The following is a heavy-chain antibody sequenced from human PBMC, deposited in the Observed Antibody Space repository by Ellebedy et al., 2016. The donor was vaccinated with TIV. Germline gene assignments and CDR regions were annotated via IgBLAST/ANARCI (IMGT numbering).Heavy chain of an antibody. D-gene: IGHD1-26*01. CDR3: AREIGRSGGYHNWLNP. V-gene: IGHV3-21*01. Sequence: GGSLRLSXTASGFSFSFYTMNWVRRAPGKGLKWLFSLSSSSSSMFYADSVKGRFTVSSDNAKNSLYLQMDSLRAEDTAMYYCAREIGRSGGYHNWLNPWGQGTLVTVSS. CDR1: GFSFSFYT. J-gene: IGHJ5*02. CDR2: LSSSSSSM.